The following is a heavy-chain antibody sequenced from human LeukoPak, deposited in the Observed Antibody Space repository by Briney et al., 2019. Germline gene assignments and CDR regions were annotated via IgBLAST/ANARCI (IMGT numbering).Heavy chain of an antibody. V-gene: IGHV1-69*05. J-gene: IGHJ3*02. CDR2: IIPIFGTA. CDR1: GGTFSSYA. CDR3: ARDRLGYYDSSVTSGAFDI. D-gene: IGHD3-22*01. Sequence: ASVKVSCKASGGTFSSYAISWVRQAPGQGLEWMGGIIPIFGTANYAQKFQGRVTITTDESTSTAYMELSSLRSEDTAVYYCARDRLGYYDSSVTSGAFDIWGQGTMVTVSS.